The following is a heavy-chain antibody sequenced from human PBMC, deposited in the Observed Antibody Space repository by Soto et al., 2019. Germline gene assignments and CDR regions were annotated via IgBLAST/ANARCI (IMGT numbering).Heavy chain of an antibody. D-gene: IGHD2-21*02. Sequence: SETLSLTCTVSVGSISSYYWSWIRQPPGKGLEWIGYIYDSGSTNYNPSLKSRVTISVDTSKNQFSLKLSSVTAADTAVYYCARGGSVVTPAYYYYYGMDVWGQGTTVTVSS. CDR2: IYDSGST. CDR1: VGSISSYY. CDR3: ARGGSVVTPAYYYYYGMDV. J-gene: IGHJ6*02. V-gene: IGHV4-59*01.